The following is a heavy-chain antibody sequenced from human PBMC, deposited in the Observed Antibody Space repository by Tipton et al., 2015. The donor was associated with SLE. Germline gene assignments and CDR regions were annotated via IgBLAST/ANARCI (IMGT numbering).Heavy chain of an antibody. J-gene: IGHJ3*02. CDR2: INHDGSST. CDR3: AREGLNFDAFDI. CDR1: GFTYDIYW. Sequence: SLRLSCAASGFTYDIYWMHWVRQAPGKGLVWVSRINHDGSSTNYADSVKGRFTISRDNAKNTLFLQMNSLRAEDTAVYYCAREGLNFDAFDIWGQGTTVTVSS. V-gene: IGHV3-74*01. D-gene: IGHD1-1*01.